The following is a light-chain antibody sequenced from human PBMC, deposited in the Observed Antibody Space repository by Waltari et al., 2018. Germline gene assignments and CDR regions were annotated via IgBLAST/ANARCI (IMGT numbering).Light chain of an antibody. CDR2: AAS. V-gene: IGKV1-9*01. CDR1: QDIYTY. J-gene: IGKJ1*01. Sequence: IQLTQSPSALSASVGDRVTITCRATQDIYTYLAWYQQEPGKAPKLLIYAASTLQSGVPSRFSGSGSGTDFTLTIRSLQPEDFATYYCQQFNSYPRTFGQGTKVEIK. CDR3: QQFNSYPRT.